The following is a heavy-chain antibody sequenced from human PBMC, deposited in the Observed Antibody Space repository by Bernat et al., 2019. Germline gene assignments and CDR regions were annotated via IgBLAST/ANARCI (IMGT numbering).Heavy chain of an antibody. CDR1: GFTFSGSA. CDR3: TRHPYSGYDYGMDY. D-gene: IGHD5-12*01. J-gene: IGHJ4*02. CDR2: IRSKANSYAT. Sequence: EVQLVESGGVLVQPGGSLKLSCAASGFTFSGSAMHWVRQASGKGLEWVGRIRSKANSYATAYAASVKGRFTISRDESKNTAYLQMNSLKTEDTAVYYCTRHPYSGYDYGMDYWGQGTLVTVSS. V-gene: IGHV3-73*02.